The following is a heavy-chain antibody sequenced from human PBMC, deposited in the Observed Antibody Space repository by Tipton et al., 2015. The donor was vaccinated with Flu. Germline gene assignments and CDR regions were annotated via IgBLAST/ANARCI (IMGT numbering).Heavy chain of an antibody. CDR2: LHSSGST. CDR3: ARVGDIVTALDY. Sequence: TLSLTCTVSGGSISSYYWSWIRQPAGKGLEWIGRLHSSGSTTYNPSLKSRVTMSVDSSKNQFSLKLTSVTAADMAVYYCARVGDIVTALDYWGQGTLVTVSS. D-gene: IGHD3-10*01. CDR1: GGSISSYY. V-gene: IGHV4-4*07. J-gene: IGHJ4*02.